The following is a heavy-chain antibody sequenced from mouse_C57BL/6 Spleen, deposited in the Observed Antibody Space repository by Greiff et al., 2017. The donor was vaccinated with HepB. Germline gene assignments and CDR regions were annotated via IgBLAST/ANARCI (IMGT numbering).Heavy chain of an antibody. D-gene: IGHD2-4*01. J-gene: IGHJ4*01. CDR3: AILYDYDVHYAMDY. V-gene: IGHV1-4*01. CDR1: GYTFTSYT. Sequence: QVHVKQSGAELARPGASVKMSCKASGYTFTSYTMHWVKQRPGQGLEWIGYINPSSGYTKYNQKFKDKATLTADKSSSTAYMQLSSLTSEDSAVYYCAILYDYDVHYAMDYWGQGTSVTVSS. CDR2: INPSSGYT.